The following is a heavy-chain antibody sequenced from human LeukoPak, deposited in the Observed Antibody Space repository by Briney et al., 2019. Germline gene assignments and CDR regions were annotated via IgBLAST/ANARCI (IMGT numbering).Heavy chain of an antibody. V-gene: IGHV4-59*01. CDR2: IYYSGST. D-gene: IGHD3-16*02. J-gene: IGHJ6*04. Sequence: PSETLSLTCTVSGGSISSYYWSRIRQPPGKGLEWIGYIYYSGSTNYNPSLKSRVTISVDTSKNQFSLKLSSVTAADTAVYYCARALRPSSGDYVWGSYRYRADYYGMDVWGKGTTVTVSS. CDR3: ARALRPSSGDYVWGSYRYRADYYGMDV. CDR1: GGSISSYY.